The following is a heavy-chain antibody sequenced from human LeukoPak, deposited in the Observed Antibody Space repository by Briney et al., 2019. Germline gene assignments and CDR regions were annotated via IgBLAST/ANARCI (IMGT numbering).Heavy chain of an antibody. CDR2: ICAFNGNT. V-gene: IGHV1-18*01. CDR1: GYRFTSYG. J-gene: IGHJ5*02. D-gene: IGHD2-15*01. Sequence: ASVKVSCEASGYRFTSYGITWVRQAPGQGLEWMGWICAFNGNTNYAQKVQGRVTLTTDTSTSTAYMELRSLRSDDTAVYYCATEGYCSGGICYSTMNWFDPWCQGTLVTVSS. CDR3: ATEGYCSGGICYSTMNWFDP.